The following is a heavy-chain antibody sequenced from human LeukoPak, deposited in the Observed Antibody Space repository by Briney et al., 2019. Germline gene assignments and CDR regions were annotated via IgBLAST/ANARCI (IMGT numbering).Heavy chain of an antibody. V-gene: IGHV3-66*01. D-gene: IGHD3-22*01. Sequence: VGSLRLSCAASGFTVSSNYMSWVRQAPGKGLEWVSVIYSGGSTYYADSVKGRFTISRDNSKNTLYLQMNSLRAEDTAVYYCARDFKTYYYDSSGYGMDVWGQGTTVTVSS. CDR1: GFTVSSNY. J-gene: IGHJ6*02. CDR2: IYSGGST. CDR3: ARDFKTYYYDSSGYGMDV.